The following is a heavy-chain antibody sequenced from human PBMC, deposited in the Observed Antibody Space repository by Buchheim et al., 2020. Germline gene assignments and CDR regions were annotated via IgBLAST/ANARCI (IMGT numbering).Heavy chain of an antibody. CDR3: ARHYSSSSEFDY. CDR1: GFTLNNFG. CDR2: IWFNGNNK. Sequence: QVQLVESGGGVVQPGRSLRLSCVASGFTLNNFGMHWVRQAPGKGLEWVAIIWFNGNNKYYSDSVKGRFTISRDDSKNTLYLQMNSLRAEDTAVYYCARHYSSSSEFDYWGQGTL. J-gene: IGHJ4*02. D-gene: IGHD6-6*01. V-gene: IGHV3-33*01.